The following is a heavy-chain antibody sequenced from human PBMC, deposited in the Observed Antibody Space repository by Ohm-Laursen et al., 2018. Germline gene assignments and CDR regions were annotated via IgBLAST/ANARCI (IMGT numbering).Heavy chain of an antibody. D-gene: IGHD2-8*01. CDR2: ISAYNGNT. CDR3: ARAKSANGVYYYYGMDV. CDR1: GYTFTDFG. J-gene: IGHJ6*02. V-gene: IGHV1-18*01. Sequence: ASVKVSCKASGYTFTDFGISWVRQAPGQGLEWMGWISAYNGNTNYAQKFQGRVTMTTDTSTSTAYMELRSLRSDDTAVYYCARAKSANGVYYYYGMDVWGQGTTVTVSS.